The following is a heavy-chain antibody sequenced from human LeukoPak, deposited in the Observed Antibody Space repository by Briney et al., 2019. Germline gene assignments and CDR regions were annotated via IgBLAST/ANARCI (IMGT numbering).Heavy chain of an antibody. D-gene: IGHD6-13*01. CDR1: GGSIRSSY. J-gene: IGHJ4*02. Sequence: PSETLSVTCTVSGGSIRSSYWSLLRQPAPQGLASIGRIYTSGSTNYNPSLKSRVTMSVDTSKNQFFLKLSSVTAADTAVYYCARDRSPYSSSWGLYYWGQGTLVTVSS. V-gene: IGHV4-4*07. CDR2: IYTSGST. CDR3: ARDRSPYSSSWGLYY.